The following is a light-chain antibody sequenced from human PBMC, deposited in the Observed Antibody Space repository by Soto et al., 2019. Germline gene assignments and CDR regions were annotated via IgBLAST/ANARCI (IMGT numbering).Light chain of an antibody. CDR1: QGIIND. J-gene: IGKJ1*01. V-gene: IGKV1-27*01. CDR2: GAA. Sequence: DIQVTHSPSALSASVGDRVTITWRASQGIINDLVWYQQKPAKVPTLLIYGAASLQSGVPSRLCGSGCGTDFTLTISSLQPEDVATYFCQKYNSASWTFGQGTKVDIK. CDR3: QKYNSASWT.